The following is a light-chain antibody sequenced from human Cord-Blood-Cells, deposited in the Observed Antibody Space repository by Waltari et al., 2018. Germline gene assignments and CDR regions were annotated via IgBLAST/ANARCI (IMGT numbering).Light chain of an antibody. CDR3: QQRSNWPLT. V-gene: IGKV3-11*01. J-gene: IGKJ4*01. CDR2: DAS. Sequence: EIVLTQSPATLSLSPGVRATLSCRASQSVSRYFAWYQQKPGQAPRRLIYDASNSATGIPARFSGSGSGTDFTLPISSLEPEDFAVYYWQQRSNWPLTFGGGTKVEIK. CDR1: QSVSRY.